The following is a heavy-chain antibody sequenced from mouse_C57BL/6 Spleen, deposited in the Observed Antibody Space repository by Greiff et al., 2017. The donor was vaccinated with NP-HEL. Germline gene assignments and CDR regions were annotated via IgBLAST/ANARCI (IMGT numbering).Heavy chain of an antibody. CDR1: GFTFSDYY. J-gene: IGHJ2*01. D-gene: IGHD1-1*02. CDR3: ARGEYYYYFDY. CDR2: INYDGSST. Sequence: EVKVVESEGGLVQPGSSMKLSCTASGFTFSDYYMAWVRQVPEKGLEWVANINYDGSSTYYLDSLKSRFIISRDNAKNILYLQMSSLKSEDTATYYCARGEYYYYFDYWGQGTTLTVSS. V-gene: IGHV5-16*01.